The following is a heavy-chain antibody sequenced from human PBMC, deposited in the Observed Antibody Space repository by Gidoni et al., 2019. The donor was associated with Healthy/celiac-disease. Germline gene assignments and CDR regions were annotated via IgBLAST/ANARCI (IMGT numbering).Heavy chain of an antibody. J-gene: IGHJ4*02. V-gene: IGHV4-39*07. CDR3: ARDAYGDYDLTREYYFDY. D-gene: IGHD4-17*01. Sequence: QLQLQESGPGLVKPSATLSLTCPVPGGSISSRRYYWGWIRPPPGKGLEWIGSIYYSGSTYYNPSLKSRVTISVDTSKNQFSLKLSSVTAADTAVYYCARDAYGDYDLTREYYFDYWGQGTLVTVSS. CDR2: IYYSGST. CDR1: GGSISSRRYY.